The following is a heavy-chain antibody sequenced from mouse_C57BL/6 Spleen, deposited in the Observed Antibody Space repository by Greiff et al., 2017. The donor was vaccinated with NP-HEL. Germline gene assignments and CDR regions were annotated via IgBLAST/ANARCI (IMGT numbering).Heavy chain of an antibody. J-gene: IGHJ2*01. CDR1: GFTFSSYG. D-gene: IGHD1-1*01. Sequence: EVMLVESGGDLVKPGGSLKLSCAASGFTFSSYGMSWVRQTPDKRLEWVATISSGGSYTYYPDSVKGRFTIPRDNAKNTLYLQMSSLKSEDTAMYYCARRRGITTVVEDYFDYWGQGTTLTVSS. CDR2: ISSGGSYT. CDR3: ARRRGITTVVEDYFDY. V-gene: IGHV5-6*02.